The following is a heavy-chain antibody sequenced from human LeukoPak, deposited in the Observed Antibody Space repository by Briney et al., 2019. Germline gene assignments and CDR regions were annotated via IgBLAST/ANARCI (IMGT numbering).Heavy chain of an antibody. CDR1: GYTFTGYY. Sequence: ASVKVSCKASGYTFTGYYMHWVRQAPGQGLEWMGWINPNSGGTNYAQKFQGRVTMTRDTSISTAYMELSRLRSDDTAVYYCARGNLERSPTLSPFDYWGQGTLVTVSS. J-gene: IGHJ4*02. CDR2: INPNSGGT. V-gene: IGHV1-2*02. CDR3: ARGNLERSPTLSPFDY.